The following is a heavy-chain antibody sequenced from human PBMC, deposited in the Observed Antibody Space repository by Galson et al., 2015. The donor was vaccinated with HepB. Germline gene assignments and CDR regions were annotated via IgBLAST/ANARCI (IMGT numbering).Heavy chain of an antibody. CDR2: IIPFFGTA. J-gene: IGHJ5*02. CDR3: AWAPPMGATTDGNWFDP. D-gene: IGHD1-26*01. CDR1: GGTFSSYA. V-gene: IGHV1-69*13. Sequence: SVKVSCKASGGTFSSYAISWVRQAPGQGLEWMGGIIPFFGTANYAQKFQGRVTITADESTSTAYMELSSLRSEDMAVYYCAWAPPMGATTDGNWFDPWGQGTLVTVSS.